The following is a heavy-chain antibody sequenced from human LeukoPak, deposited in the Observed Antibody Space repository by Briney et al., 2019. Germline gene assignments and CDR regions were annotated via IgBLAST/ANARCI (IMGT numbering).Heavy chain of an antibody. D-gene: IGHD3-9*01. CDR2: IYYSGST. CDR3: ARDAPVTDRLRYFDWLSRNWFDP. J-gene: IGHJ5*02. CDR1: GGSISSSSYY. V-gene: IGHV4-39*07. Sequence: PSETLSLTCTVSGGSISSSSYYWGWIRQPPGKGLEWIGSIYYSGSTYYNPSLKSRVTISVDTSKNQFSLKLSSVTAADTAVYYCARDAPVTDRLRYFDWLSRNWFDPWGQGTLVTVSP.